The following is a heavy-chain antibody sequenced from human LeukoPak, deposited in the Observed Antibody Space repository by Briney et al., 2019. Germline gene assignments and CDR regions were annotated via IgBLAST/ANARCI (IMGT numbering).Heavy chain of an antibody. CDR1: VGSFSGYH. CDR2: VNESGGT. J-gene: IGHJ3*02. V-gene: IGHV4-34*01. CDR3: ARDRGYYYDSSDLPNAFDI. D-gene: IGHD3-22*01. Sequence: SETLSLTCAVYVGSFSGYHWNWIRQPPGKGPEWIGEVNESGGTNINPSLRSRVILSVDTSKNQFSLKLSSVTAADTAVYYCARDRGYYYDSSDLPNAFDIWGQGTMVTVSS.